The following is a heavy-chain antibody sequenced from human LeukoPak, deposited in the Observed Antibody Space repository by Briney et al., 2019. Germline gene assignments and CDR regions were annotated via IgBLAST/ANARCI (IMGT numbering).Heavy chain of an antibody. CDR2: IRGGGSPV. D-gene: IGHD4/OR15-4a*01. V-gene: IGHV3-48*04. CDR1: GFPFNTYG. Sequence: GSLRLSCLFSGFPFNTYGMNWVRQAPGEGVGGVSYIRGGGSPVFYADSVKGRFTISRDNTQDSLYLQKNSLKVEDTAVYYCASDGPGAVDFDYWGQGMLVTVSS. CDR3: ASDGPGAVDFDY. J-gene: IGHJ4*02.